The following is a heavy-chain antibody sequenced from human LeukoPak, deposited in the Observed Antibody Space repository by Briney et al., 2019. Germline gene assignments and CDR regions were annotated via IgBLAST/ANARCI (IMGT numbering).Heavy chain of an antibody. J-gene: IGHJ4*02. CDR2: INPNSGGT. CDR1: GYTFTGYY. V-gene: IGHV1-2*02. CDR3: ARDTVSSGSRFGY. D-gene: IGHD3-22*01. Sequence: ASVKVSCKASGYTFTGYYMHWVRQAPGQGLERMGWINPNSGGTNYAQKFQGRVTMTRDTSISTAYMELSRLRSDDTAVYYCARDTVSSGSRFGYWGQGTLVTVSS.